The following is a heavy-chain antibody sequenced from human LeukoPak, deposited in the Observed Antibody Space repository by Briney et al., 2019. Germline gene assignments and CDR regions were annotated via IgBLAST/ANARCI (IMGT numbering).Heavy chain of an antibody. Sequence: SETLSLTRTVSGGSTSSGSYYWSWIRQPAGKGLEWIGRIYTSGSTNYNPSLKSRVTISVDTSKNQFSLKLSSVTAADTAVYYCASFLVGERNAFDIWAKGQWSPSLQ. J-gene: IGHJ3*02. CDR3: ASFLVGERNAFDI. CDR1: GGSTSSGSYY. CDR2: IYTSGST. V-gene: IGHV4-61*02. D-gene: IGHD3-3*01.